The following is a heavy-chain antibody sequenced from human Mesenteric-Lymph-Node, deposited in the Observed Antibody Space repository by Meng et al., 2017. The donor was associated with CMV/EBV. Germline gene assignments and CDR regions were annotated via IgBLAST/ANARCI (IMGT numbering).Heavy chain of an antibody. V-gene: IGHV1-46*01. D-gene: IGHD2-2*01. J-gene: IGHJ6*02. CDR1: GYTFTSYY. Sequence: ASVKVSCKASGYTFTSYYMHWVRQAPGQGLEWMGIINPSGGSTSYAQKFQGRVTMTRDTSTSTVYMELSSLRSEDTAVYYWARGPRNRYCSSTSCALYYGTDVWGQGTTVTVSS. CDR2: INPSGGST. CDR3: ARGPRNRYCSSTSCALYYGTDV.